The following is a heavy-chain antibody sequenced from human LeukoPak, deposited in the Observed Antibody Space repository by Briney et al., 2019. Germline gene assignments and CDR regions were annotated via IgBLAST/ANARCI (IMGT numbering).Heavy chain of an antibody. CDR3: AKRLSSWFFDY. Sequence: PGGSLRLSCAASGFTFSSYAMSWVRQAPGKGLEWVSVISGSSGSTNYADSVKGRFTISRDNSKNTLYLQMNSLRAEDTAVYYCAKRLSSWFFDYWGQGTLVTVSS. CDR1: GFTFSSYA. V-gene: IGHV3-23*01. CDR2: ISGSSGST. D-gene: IGHD6-13*01. J-gene: IGHJ4*02.